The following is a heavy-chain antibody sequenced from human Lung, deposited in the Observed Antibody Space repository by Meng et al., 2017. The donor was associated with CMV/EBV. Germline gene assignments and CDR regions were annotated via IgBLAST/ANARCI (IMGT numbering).Heavy chain of an antibody. J-gene: IGHJ6*02. D-gene: IGHD6-25*01. CDR3: ARESSGSFVLDV. Sequence: GGSXRLXCAASGFTFSSYWMSWVRQAPGKGLEWVANIKQDGSEKYYVDSVKGRFTISRDNAENSLSLQMNGLRAEDTAVYYCARESSGSFVLDVWGQGTTVTVSS. V-gene: IGHV3-7*01. CDR2: IKQDGSEK. CDR1: GFTFSSYW.